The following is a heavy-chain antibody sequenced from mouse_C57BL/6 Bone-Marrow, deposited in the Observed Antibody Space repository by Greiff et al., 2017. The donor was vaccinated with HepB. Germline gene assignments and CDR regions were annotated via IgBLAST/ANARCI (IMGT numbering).Heavy chain of an antibody. CDR3: ARGGIYYDYDEAMDY. D-gene: IGHD2-4*01. CDR1: GYSITSGYD. Sequence: VQLKESGPGMVKPSQSLSLTCTVTGYSITSGYDWHWIRHFPGNKLEWMGYISYSGSTNYNPSLKSRISITHDTSKNHFFLKLNSVTTEDTATYYCARGGIYYDYDEAMDYWGQGTSVTVSS. J-gene: IGHJ4*01. V-gene: IGHV3-1*01. CDR2: ISYSGST.